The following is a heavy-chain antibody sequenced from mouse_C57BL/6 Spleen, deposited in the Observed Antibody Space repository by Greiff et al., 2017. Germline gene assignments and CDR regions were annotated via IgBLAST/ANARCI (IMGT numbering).Heavy chain of an antibody. CDR3: ARDSEPYWYFDV. CDR1: GYSITSGYD. CDR2: ISYSGST. J-gene: IGHJ1*03. V-gene: IGHV3-1*01. Sequence: DVKLVESGPGMVKPSQSLSLTCTVTGYSITSGYDWHWIRHFPGNKLEWMGYISYSGSTNYNPSLKSRISITHDTSKNHFFLKLNSVTTEDTATYYCARDSEPYWYFDVWGTGTTVTVSS.